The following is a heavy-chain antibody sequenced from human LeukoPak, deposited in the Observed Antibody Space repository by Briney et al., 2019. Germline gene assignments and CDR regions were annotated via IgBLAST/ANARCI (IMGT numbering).Heavy chain of an antibody. D-gene: IGHD2-2*01. CDR3: ARKGPANYYYYYMDV. Sequence: ASVKVSCKASGYTFTSYGISWVRQAPGQGPEWMGWMNPNSGNTGYAQKFQGRVTMTRNTSISTAYMELSSLRSEDTAVYFCARKGPANYYYYYMDVWGKGTTVTVSS. V-gene: IGHV1-8*02. J-gene: IGHJ6*03. CDR2: MNPNSGNT. CDR1: GYTFTSYG.